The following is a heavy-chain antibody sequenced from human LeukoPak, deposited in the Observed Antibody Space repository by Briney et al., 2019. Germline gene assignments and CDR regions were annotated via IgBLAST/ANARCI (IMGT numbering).Heavy chain of an antibody. CDR2: ISGSGGST. V-gene: IGHV3-23*01. CDR3: AKTELRCFDWFPRTFDY. CDR1: GFTFSSYA. Sequence: PGGSLRLSCAASGFTFSSYAMSWVRQAPGKGLEWVSAISGSGGSTYYADSVKGRFTISRDNSKNTLYLQMNSLRAEDTAVYYCAKTELRCFDWFPRTFDYWGQGTLVTVSS. J-gene: IGHJ4*02. D-gene: IGHD3-9*01.